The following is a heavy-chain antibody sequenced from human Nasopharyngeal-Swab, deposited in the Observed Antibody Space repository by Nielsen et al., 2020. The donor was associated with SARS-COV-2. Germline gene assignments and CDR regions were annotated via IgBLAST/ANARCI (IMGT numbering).Heavy chain of an antibody. CDR3: AKDQGIAVAGPTRGKYFQH. J-gene: IGHJ1*01. CDR1: GFTFSSYA. D-gene: IGHD6-19*01. V-gene: IGHV3-23*01. Sequence: GGSLRLSCAASGFTFSSYAMSWVRQAPGKGLEWVSAISGSGGSTYYADSVKGRFTISRDNSKNTLYLQMNGLRAEDTAVYYCAKDQGIAVAGPTRGKYFQHWGQGTLVTVSS. CDR2: ISGSGGST.